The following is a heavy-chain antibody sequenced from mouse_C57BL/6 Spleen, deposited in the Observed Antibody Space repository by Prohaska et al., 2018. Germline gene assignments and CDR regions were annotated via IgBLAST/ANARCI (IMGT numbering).Heavy chain of an antibody. V-gene: IGHV1-18*01. CDR3: ARWGDRAY. Sequence: GGTIYNQKFKGKATLTVDKSSSTAYMELRSLTSEDTAVYYCARWGDRAYWGQGTLVTVSA. D-gene: IGHD3-2*01. CDR2: GGT. J-gene: IGHJ3*01.